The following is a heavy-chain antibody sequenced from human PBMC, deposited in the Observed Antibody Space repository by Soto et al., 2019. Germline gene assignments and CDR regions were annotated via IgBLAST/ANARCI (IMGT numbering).Heavy chain of an antibody. CDR3: ARQDTAIQAVTGMDV. D-gene: IGHD5-18*01. CDR1: GGSTSSSNC. J-gene: IGHJ6*02. Sequence: QVQLQESGPGLVKPSGTLSLTCAVSGGSTSSSNCWSWVRKPPGKGLEWIGEIYHSGSTNYNPSLKSRVTISVDKSKNQFSLKLSSVTAADTAVYYCARQDTAIQAVTGMDVWGQGTTVTVSS. V-gene: IGHV4-4*02. CDR2: IYHSGST.